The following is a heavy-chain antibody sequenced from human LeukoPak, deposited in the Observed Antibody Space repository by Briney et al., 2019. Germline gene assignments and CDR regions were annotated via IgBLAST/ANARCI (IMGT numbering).Heavy chain of an antibody. V-gene: IGHV7-4-1*01. D-gene: IGHD4-11*01. Sequence: GASVKVSCKASGYTFTNYAMNWVRQAPGQGPEWMGWINTNTGNPTYAQGFTGRFVFSLDTSVSTAYLQIGSLKAEDTAVYYCARDVTTASFDYWGQGTLVTVSS. CDR3: ARDVTTASFDY. CDR2: INTNTGNP. CDR1: GYTFTNYA. J-gene: IGHJ4*02.